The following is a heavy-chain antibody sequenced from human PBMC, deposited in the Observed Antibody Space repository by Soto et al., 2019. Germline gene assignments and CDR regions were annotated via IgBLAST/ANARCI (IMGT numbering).Heavy chain of an antibody. J-gene: IGHJ6*02. Sequence: SETLSLTCAVYGGSFSGYYWSWIRQPPGKGLEWIGEINHSGSTNYNPSLKSRVTISVDTSKNQFSLKLSSVTAADTAVYYCARGTGDLGYYYYGMDVWGQGTTVTVSS. CDR1: GGSFSGYY. CDR3: ARGTGDLGYYYYGMDV. V-gene: IGHV4-34*01. CDR2: INHSGST. D-gene: IGHD7-27*01.